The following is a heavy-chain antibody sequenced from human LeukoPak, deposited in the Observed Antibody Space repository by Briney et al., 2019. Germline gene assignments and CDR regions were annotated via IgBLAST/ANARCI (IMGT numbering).Heavy chain of an antibody. CDR2: INLNSGGT. D-gene: IGHD6-13*01. CDR1: GYTFTGYY. V-gene: IGHV1-2*04. J-gene: IGHJ6*04. Sequence: ASVKVSCKASGYTFTGYYMHWVRQAPGQGLEWMGWINLNSGGTNYAQKFQGWVTMTRDTSISTAYKELSRLRSDDTTVYYCARGGQESSWYIRFSYGMDVWGKGTTVTVSS. CDR3: ARGGQESSWYIRFSYGMDV.